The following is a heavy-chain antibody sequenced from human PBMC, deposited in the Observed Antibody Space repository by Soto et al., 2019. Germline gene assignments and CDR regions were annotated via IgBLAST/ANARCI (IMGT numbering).Heavy chain of an antibody. Sequence: PGESLKISCKGSGYSFTSYWIGWVRQMPGKGLEWVGIIYPLDSDTRYSPSFQGQVTISVDRSISTAYLQWSSLKASETAMYYCTSYCSNASCYRGFDILGQRTIVPVSS. CDR2: IYPLDSDT. CDR3: TSYCSNASCYRGFDI. J-gene: IGHJ3*02. D-gene: IGHD2-2*02. CDR1: GYSFTSYW. V-gene: IGHV5-51*01.